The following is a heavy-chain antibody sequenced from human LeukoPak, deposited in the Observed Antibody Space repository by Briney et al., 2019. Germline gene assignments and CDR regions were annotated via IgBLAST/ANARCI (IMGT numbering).Heavy chain of an antibody. Sequence: GESLKISCKGSGYSFTIYWIGWVRQMPGKGLEWMGIIYPGDSDTRYSPYFQGQVTMSADKSISTAFLQWSSLKASDTAMYYCARRRGYSYGYYFDYWGQGTLVTVSS. CDR2: IYPGDSDT. J-gene: IGHJ4*02. CDR1: GYSFTIYW. CDR3: ARRRGYSYGYYFDY. V-gene: IGHV5-51*01. D-gene: IGHD5-18*01.